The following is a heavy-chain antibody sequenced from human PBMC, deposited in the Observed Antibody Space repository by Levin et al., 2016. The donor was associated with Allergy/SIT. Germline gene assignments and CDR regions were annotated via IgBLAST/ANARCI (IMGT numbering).Heavy chain of an antibody. CDR2: IGSAGDT. CDR1: GFTFSHYD. V-gene: IGHV3-13*04. Sequence: GGSLRLSCAASGFTFSHYDMHWVRQGTGKGLEWVSSIGSAGDTYYPGSVKGRFTVSRENAKNSLYLQMNSLRAGDTAVYYCAREGLYCGGTSCPFDSWGQGTLVTVSS. J-gene: IGHJ4*02. CDR3: AREGLYCGGTSCPFDS. D-gene: IGHD2-2*01.